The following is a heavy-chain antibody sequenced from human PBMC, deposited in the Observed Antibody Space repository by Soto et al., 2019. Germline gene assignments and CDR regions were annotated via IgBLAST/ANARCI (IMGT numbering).Heavy chain of an antibody. V-gene: IGHV1-2*02. CDR2: INPNSGGT. J-gene: IGHJ4*02. Sequence: SXKVSFKASGYTXTGYYMYLVRQAHGQGLVWTGWINPNSGGTNYAQKFQGRVTMTRDTYISTAYMELSRIRSDDKAVYYCAREGSGRSPLDYWGQGTLGTVSS. CDR1: GYTXTGYY. CDR3: AREGSGRSPLDY. D-gene: IGHD6-19*01.